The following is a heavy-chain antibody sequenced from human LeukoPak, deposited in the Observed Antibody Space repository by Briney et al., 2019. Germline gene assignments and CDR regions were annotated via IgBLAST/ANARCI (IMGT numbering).Heavy chain of an antibody. Sequence: SETLSLTCTVSGGSVSSGSYYWSWIRQPPGKGLEWIGYIYYSGSTNYNPSLKSRVTISVDTSKNQFSLKLSSVNAADTAVYYCARDRDILSPYYYYGMDVWGQGTTVTVSS. D-gene: IGHD3-9*01. CDR2: IYYSGST. V-gene: IGHV4-61*01. J-gene: IGHJ6*02. CDR1: GGSVSSGSYY. CDR3: ARDRDILSPYYYYGMDV.